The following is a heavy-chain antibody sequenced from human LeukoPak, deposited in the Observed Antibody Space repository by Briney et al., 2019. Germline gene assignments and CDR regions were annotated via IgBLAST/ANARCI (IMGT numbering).Heavy chain of an antibody. Sequence: EPSETLSLTCTVSGGSISSYYWSWIRQPPGKGLEWIGYIYYSGSTNYNPSLKSRVAISVDTSTNQFSLKLTSVTAADTAVYYRARGEDSSGYYPYYFDCWGQGTWSPSPQ. J-gene: IGHJ4*02. V-gene: IGHV4-59*01. D-gene: IGHD3-22*01. CDR3: ARGEDSSGYYPYYFDC. CDR2: IYYSGST. CDR1: GGSISSYY.